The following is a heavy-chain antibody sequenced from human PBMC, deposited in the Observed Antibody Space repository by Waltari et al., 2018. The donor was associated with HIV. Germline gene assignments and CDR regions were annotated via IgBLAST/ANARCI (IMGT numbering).Heavy chain of an antibody. CDR3: AKDKGGVTYIFDY. D-gene: IGHD1-1*01. CDR2: ISYDGSNK. Sequence: QVQLVESGGGVVQPGRSLRLSCAASGFTFSTYGMPWVRQAPGKGLECVAVISYDGSNKYYADSVKGRFTISRDNSKNTLYLQMNSLRAEDTAVYYCAKDKGGVTYIFDYWGQGTLVTVSS. CDR1: GFTFSTYG. J-gene: IGHJ4*02. V-gene: IGHV3-30*18.